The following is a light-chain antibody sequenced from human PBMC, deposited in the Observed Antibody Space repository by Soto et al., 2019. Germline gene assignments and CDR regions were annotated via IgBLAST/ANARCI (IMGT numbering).Light chain of an antibody. V-gene: IGKV1-5*03. CDR2: KAS. Sequence: DIQMTQSPSTLSASVGDRVTITCRASQSISSGLAWYQQKPGKAPKLLIYKASSLESGVPSRFSGSGSGKEFTLTISRLQPDDFATDYCQQYNSYPWTFGRGTKVEIK. CDR3: QQYNSYPWT. J-gene: IGKJ1*01. CDR1: QSISSG.